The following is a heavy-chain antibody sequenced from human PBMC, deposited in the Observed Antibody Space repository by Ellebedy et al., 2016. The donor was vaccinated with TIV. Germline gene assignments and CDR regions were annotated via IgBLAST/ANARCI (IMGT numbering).Heavy chain of an antibody. Sequence: ASVKVSCKASGYTFTAYHIHWVRQAPGQGLEWMGWIYPYNGDTNYAQKFQGRVTMTRDTSISTAYMELSRLRSDDTAVYYCARPYYDFWSGYYTNAHFDYWGQGTLVTVSS. CDR2: IYPYNGDT. J-gene: IGHJ4*02. CDR3: ARPYYDFWSGYYTNAHFDY. D-gene: IGHD3-3*01. CDR1: GYTFTAYH. V-gene: IGHV1-2*02.